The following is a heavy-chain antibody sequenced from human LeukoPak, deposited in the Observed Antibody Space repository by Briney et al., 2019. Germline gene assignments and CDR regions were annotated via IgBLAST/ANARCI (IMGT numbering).Heavy chain of an antibody. D-gene: IGHD4-23*01. J-gene: IGHJ3*02. Sequence: SETLSLTCTVSGDSISSSSYYWGWIRQPPVKELEWIGSIYYSGSTYYNPSLNSRVTISVDTSKNQFSLKLSSVTAADTAVYYCARDYLGGNPDAFDIWGQGTMVTVSS. CDR2: IYYSGST. V-gene: IGHV4-39*07. CDR1: GDSISSSSYY. CDR3: ARDYLGGNPDAFDI.